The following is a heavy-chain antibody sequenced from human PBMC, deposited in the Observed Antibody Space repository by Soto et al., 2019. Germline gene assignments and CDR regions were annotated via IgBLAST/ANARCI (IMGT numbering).Heavy chain of an antibody. J-gene: IGHJ6*02. V-gene: IGHV1-69*06. Sequence: ASVKVSCKASGGTFSSYAISWVRQAPGQGLEWMGGIIPIFGTANYAQKFQGRVTITADKSTSTAYMELSSLRSEDTAVYYCARVKKTVGYYGMDVWGQGTTVTVSS. CDR3: ARVKKTVGYYGMDV. CDR1: GGTFSSYA. CDR2: IIPIFGTA. D-gene: IGHD1-26*01.